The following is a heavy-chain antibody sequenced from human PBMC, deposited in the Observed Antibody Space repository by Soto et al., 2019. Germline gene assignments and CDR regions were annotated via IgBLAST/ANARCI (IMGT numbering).Heavy chain of an antibody. J-gene: IGHJ4*02. Sequence: PSETLSLTCTVSGGSISSYYWSWIRQPPGKGLEWIGYIYNSGSNNYNPSPKSRVTISVDTYKNRLSLKVSSVTAADTAVYYCARGGRWLDYPKLFGYWGQGTLVTVSS. CDR3: ARGGRWLDYPKLFGY. D-gene: IGHD3-16*01. CDR1: GGSISSYY. V-gene: IGHV4-59*01. CDR2: IYNSGSN.